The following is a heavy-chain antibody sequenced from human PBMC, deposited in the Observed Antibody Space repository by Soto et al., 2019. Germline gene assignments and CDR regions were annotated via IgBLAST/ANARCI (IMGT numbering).Heavy chain of an antibody. CDR1: GGSISSYY. CDR3: ARHESTYYDFWSGYSRRSPTGYYYMDV. J-gene: IGHJ6*03. Sequence: AGTLSLTCAVSGGSISSYYWSWIRRPPGKGLAWIGYIYYSGSPNYTPSHKSRVTISVDTSKNQFSLKLSSVTAADTAVYYCARHESTYYDFWSGYSRRSPTGYYYMDVWGKGTTVTVSS. CDR2: IYYSGSP. V-gene: IGHV4-59*08. D-gene: IGHD3-3*01.